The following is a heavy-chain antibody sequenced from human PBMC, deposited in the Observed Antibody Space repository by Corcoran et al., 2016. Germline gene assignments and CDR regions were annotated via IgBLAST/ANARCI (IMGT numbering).Heavy chain of an antibody. V-gene: IGHV3-74*01. J-gene: IGHJ4*02. CDR2: IYRDGSAT. CDR3: ARVHGDTFDH. CDR1: GFTFRDHW. D-gene: IGHD4-17*01. Sequence: EVHLVESGGGLVQPGGSLRLSCVASGFTFRDHWMHWVRQAPGKGLMWIGRIYRDGSATKIAESVKGRFTVSRDNDKRTVYLQMNNLTVDETAVYFCARVHGDTFDHWGQGTRVTVS.